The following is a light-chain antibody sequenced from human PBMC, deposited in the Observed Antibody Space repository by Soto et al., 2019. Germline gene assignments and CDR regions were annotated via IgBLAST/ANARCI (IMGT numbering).Light chain of an antibody. Sequence: QSVLTQPRSVSGSPGQSVTISCTGTSSDVGGYNYVSWFQRHPGIAPKLMIYDVTKRPSGVPDRFSGSESGNTASLTISGLQAEDEADYYCCSYAGSYTYVFGTGTKV. J-gene: IGLJ1*01. V-gene: IGLV2-11*01. CDR3: CSYAGSYTYV. CDR2: DVT. CDR1: SSDVGGYNY.